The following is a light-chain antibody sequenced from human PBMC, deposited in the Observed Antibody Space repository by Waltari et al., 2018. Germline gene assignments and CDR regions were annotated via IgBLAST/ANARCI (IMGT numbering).Light chain of an antibody. CDR2: DVN. CDR1: SSDVGGYNF. V-gene: IGLV2-11*01. Sequence: QSALTQPRSVSGSPGQSVTISCTGTSSDVGGYNFVSRYQQYPGKAPKLVIYDVNKRPAGVPDRFSGSKSGNTASLIISGLQTEDEAEYYCCSYAGYYTVFGGGTKVAVL. J-gene: IGLJ3*02. CDR3: CSYAGYYTV.